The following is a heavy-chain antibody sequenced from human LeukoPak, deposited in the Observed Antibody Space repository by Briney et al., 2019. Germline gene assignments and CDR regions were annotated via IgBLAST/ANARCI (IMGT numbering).Heavy chain of an antibody. Sequence: GGSLRLSCAASGFTFSSYTMNWVRQAPGKGLEWVSSISSSSSYIYYADSVKGRFTISRDNAKNSLYLQMNSLRADDTAVYARETYCSGGSCYKGNAFDIWGQGTMVTVSS. CDR3: ETYCSGGSCYKGNAFDI. D-gene: IGHD2-15*01. CDR2: ISSSSSYI. V-gene: IGHV3-21*01. CDR1: GFTFSSYT. J-gene: IGHJ3*02.